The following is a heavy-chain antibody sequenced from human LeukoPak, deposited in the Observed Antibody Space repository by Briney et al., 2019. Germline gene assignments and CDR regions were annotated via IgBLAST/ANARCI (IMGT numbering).Heavy chain of an antibody. D-gene: IGHD2-2*02. CDR2: ISSTSSSI. CDR3: ARGPIPDY. CDR1: GFTFSSYS. J-gene: IGHJ4*02. V-gene: IGHV3-21*01. Sequence: GGSLRLSCAASGFTFSSYSMSWVRQAPGEGLEWVSSISSTSSSIYYADSVKGRFTISRDNAKNSLYLQMNSLRAEDTAVYYCARGPIPDYWGQGTLVTVSS.